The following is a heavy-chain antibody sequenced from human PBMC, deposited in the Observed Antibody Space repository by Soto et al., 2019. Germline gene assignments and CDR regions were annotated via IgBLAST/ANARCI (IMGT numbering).Heavy chain of an antibody. Sequence: GGSLRLSCAASRFSFSDYYMIWIRQVPGKGLEWVSHLSFSGGDKYYADSVRGRFTVSRDNVKNSLFLQMNSLRAEDTAVYYCARLVQGPGLYYMDVWGKGTTVTVSS. V-gene: IGHV3-11*01. CDR3: ARLVQGPGLYYMDV. D-gene: IGHD3-10*01. CDR1: RFSFSDYY. J-gene: IGHJ6*03. CDR2: LSFSGGDK.